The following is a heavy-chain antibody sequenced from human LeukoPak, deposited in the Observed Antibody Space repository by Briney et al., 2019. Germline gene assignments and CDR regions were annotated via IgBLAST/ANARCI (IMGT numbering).Heavy chain of an antibody. V-gene: IGHV1-2*06. CDR2: INPNSGGT. Sequence: ASVKVSCKATGYTFTGHYMHWVRQAPGQGLEWMGRINPNSGGTNYAQKFQNRVTMTRDTSISTAYMELNSLRSDDTAVYYCARDRAVTGGEGLDYWGQGAQVTVSS. D-gene: IGHD6-19*01. J-gene: IGHJ4*02. CDR1: GYTFTGHY. CDR3: ARDRAVTGGEGLDY.